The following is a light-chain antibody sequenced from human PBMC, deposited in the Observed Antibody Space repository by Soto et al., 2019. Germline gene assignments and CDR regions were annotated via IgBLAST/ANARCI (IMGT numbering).Light chain of an antibody. CDR3: SSYTTSNTRQIV. Sequence: QSALIQPASVSGSPGQSITISCTGRSSDVGGYKYVSWYQHHPGNAPKLIIYDVTIRPSGVSNPFSGSKSGNTASLTISGLLPEDEADYYCSSYTTSNTRQIVFGTVTKVTVL. CDR1: SSDVGGYKY. CDR2: DVT. V-gene: IGLV2-14*03. J-gene: IGLJ1*01.